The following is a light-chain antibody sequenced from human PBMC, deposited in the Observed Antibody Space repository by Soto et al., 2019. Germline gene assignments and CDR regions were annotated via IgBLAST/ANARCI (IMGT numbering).Light chain of an antibody. CDR1: RSDIGDYNY. V-gene: IGLV2-14*01. CDR2: DVS. CDR3: SSYTGSSTPL. J-gene: IGLJ2*01. Sequence: QSALTQPASVSGSPGQSITISCTGTRSDIGDYNYVSWYQQHPGKAPRLMIYDVSNRPSGVSNRFSGSKSGNTASLTISGLQAEDEADYYCSSYTGSSTPLFGGGTKLTVL.